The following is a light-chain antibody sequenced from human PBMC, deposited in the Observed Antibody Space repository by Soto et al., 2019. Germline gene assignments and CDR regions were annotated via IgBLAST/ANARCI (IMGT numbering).Light chain of an antibody. CDR3: SSYTTSSTRV. Sequence: QSVLTQPASVSGSPGQSITISCTGTSSDVDGYKFVSWYQQHPGKAPKLMIYEVSNRPSGVSNRFSGSKSGNTASLTISGLQAEDEADYYCSSYTTSSTRVFGGGTKLTVL. CDR2: EVS. CDR1: SSDVDGYKF. V-gene: IGLV2-14*01. J-gene: IGLJ3*02.